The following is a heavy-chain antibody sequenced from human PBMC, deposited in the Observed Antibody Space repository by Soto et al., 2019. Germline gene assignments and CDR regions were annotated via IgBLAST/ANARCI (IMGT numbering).Heavy chain of an antibody. CDR1: GFAFSSYE. CDR3: ARDDMANWFDP. CDR2: ISTGSTTI. J-gene: IGHJ5*02. D-gene: IGHD2-15*01. Sequence: EGQLVESGGGLVEPGGSLRLSCAASGFAFSSYEMIWARQAPGKGLEWISYISTGSTTIYYADSVRGRFTISRDDAKKSVFLQMNSLRADDTAVYYCARDDMANWFDPWGQGTLVTVSS. V-gene: IGHV3-48*03.